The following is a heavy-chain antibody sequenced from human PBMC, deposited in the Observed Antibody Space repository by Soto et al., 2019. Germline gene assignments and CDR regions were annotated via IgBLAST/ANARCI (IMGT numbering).Heavy chain of an antibody. J-gene: IGHJ4*02. CDR3: AKATRGQCIGAHCYAFDF. CDR2: VIGTGIDT. D-gene: IGHD2-15*01. V-gene: IGHV3-23*01. Sequence: EVQLLESGGGLVQPGGSLRLSYAASGFTFTNYAMNWVRHSPGKGPEWVASVIGTGIDTYHAASVKGRFTISRDNSRNTMYLEMNRLRAEDTAMYHCAKATRGQCIGAHCYAFDFWGQGILVTVS. CDR1: GFTFTNYA.